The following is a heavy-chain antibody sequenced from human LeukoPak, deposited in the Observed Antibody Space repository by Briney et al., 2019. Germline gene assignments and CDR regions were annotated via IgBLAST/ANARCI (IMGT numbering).Heavy chain of an antibody. Sequence: GESLKISCKGSGYSFTSYWIGWVRQMPGKGLELMGTIYPGDSDTRYSPSFQGQVTISADKSVSTAYLQWSSLKASDTAMYYCARQVRSFDPFDPWGQGTLVTVSS. D-gene: IGHD3-9*01. V-gene: IGHV5-51*01. CDR1: GYSFTSYW. J-gene: IGHJ5*02. CDR2: IYPGDSDT. CDR3: ARQVRSFDPFDP.